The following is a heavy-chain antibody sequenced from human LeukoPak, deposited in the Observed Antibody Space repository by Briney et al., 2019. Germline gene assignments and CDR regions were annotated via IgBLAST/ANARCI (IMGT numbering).Heavy chain of an antibody. J-gene: IGHJ6*02. CDR2: IYSGGST. CDR1: GFTVSSNY. D-gene: IGHD2-15*01. CDR3: ARDGRGYCSGGSCYPYYYYGMDV. Sequence: PGGSLRLSRAASGFTVSSNYMSWVRQAPGKGLEWVSVIYSGGSTYYADSVKGRFTISRDNSKNTLYLQMNSLRAEDTAVYYCARDGRGYCSGGSCYPYYYYGMDVWGQGTTVTVSS. V-gene: IGHV3-66*01.